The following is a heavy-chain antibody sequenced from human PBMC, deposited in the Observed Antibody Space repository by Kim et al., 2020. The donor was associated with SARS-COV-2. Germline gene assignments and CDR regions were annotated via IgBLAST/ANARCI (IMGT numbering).Heavy chain of an antibody. Sequence: FTISRDNSKNTLYLQMNSLRAEDTAVYYCAEDSRSITMVRGVKLYYGMDVWGQGTTVTVSS. V-gene: IGHV3-23*01. J-gene: IGHJ6*02. CDR3: AEDSRSITMVRGVKLYYGMDV. D-gene: IGHD3-10*01.